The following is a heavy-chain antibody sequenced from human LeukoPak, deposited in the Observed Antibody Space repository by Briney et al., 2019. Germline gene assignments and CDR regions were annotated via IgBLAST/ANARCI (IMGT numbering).Heavy chain of an antibody. J-gene: IGHJ3*01. D-gene: IGHD3-10*01. Sequence: GGSLRLSCAASGFTFSSYSMNWVRQAPGKGLEWVSSISSSSNYIYYADSVKGRFTISRDNAKNSLYLQMNSLRAEDTAVYYCARDLYYYGSGTPFWGQGTMVTVSS. V-gene: IGHV3-21*01. CDR3: ARDLYYYGSGTPF. CDR2: ISSSSNYI. CDR1: GFTFSSYS.